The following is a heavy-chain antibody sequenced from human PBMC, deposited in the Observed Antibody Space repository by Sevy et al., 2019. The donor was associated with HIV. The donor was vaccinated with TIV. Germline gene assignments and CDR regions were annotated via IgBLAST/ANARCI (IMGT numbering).Heavy chain of an antibody. CDR1: GGSFSNSD. J-gene: IGHJ4*02. V-gene: IGHV1-69*13. CDR3: ARVGGAREGYDYVGSSFIDH. CDR2: IIPRFGTA. Sequence: ASVKVSCKVSGGSFSNSDVIWVRQAPGQGLEWMGRIIPRFGTANYAQRFQGRVTITADESTRTVFMELSRLRSEDTALFYCARVGGAREGYDYVGSSFIDHWGQGPWSPSPQ. D-gene: IGHD3-16*01.